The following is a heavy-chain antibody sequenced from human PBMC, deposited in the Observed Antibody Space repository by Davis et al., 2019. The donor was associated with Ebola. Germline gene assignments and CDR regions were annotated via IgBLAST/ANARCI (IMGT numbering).Heavy chain of an antibody. V-gene: IGHV1-46*04. CDR2: INPVAGST. D-gene: IGHD5-12*01. Sequence: ASVKVSCKASGYSFTNHYIHWVRQAPGQGLEWLGIINPVAGSTRYAEKLQGRVTMTRDTSTSTVYMEVSRLRFEDTAVYYCARDQRLRVVDYWGQGTLVTVSS. CDR1: GYSFTNHY. J-gene: IGHJ4*02. CDR3: ARDQRLRVVDY.